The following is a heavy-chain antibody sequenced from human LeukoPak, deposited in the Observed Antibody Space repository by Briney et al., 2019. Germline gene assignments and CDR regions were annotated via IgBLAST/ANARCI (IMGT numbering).Heavy chain of an antibody. J-gene: IGHJ4*02. Sequence: GASVKVSCKASGYTFTSYGISWVRQAPGQGLEWMGWISAYNGNTNYAQKLQGRVTMTTDTSTSAAYMELRSLRSDDTAVYYCARDSLYSSGLEFDYWGQGTLVTVSS. D-gene: IGHD6-25*01. V-gene: IGHV1-18*01. CDR3: ARDSLYSSGLEFDY. CDR1: GYTFTSYG. CDR2: ISAYNGNT.